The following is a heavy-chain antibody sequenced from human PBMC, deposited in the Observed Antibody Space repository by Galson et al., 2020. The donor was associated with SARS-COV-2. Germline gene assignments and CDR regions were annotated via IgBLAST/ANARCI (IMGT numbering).Heavy chain of an antibody. Sequence: GGSLRLSCSASGFIFSDYAMHWVRKAPGKGLEYVSAISSNGGTSFYADSVNGRFTMSRDNSKNMFYLQMTALRLEDTAFYYCLSYSSTRQNHWGQGTLVTVSS. CDR3: LSYSSTRQNH. CDR1: GFIFSDYA. J-gene: IGHJ5*02. D-gene: IGHD2-2*01. CDR2: ISSNGGTS. V-gene: IGHV3-64D*06.